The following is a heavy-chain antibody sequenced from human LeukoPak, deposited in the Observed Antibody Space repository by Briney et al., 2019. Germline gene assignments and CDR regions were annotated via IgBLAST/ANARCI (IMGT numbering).Heavy chain of an antibody. CDR2: ISSNGGST. Sequence: PGGSLRLSCAASGFTFSSYAMHWVRQAPGKGLEYVSAISSNGGSTYYANSVKGRFTISRDNSKNTLYLQMGSLRAEDMAVYYCARGALYYDFWSGYYNYFDYWGQGTLVTVSS. V-gene: IGHV3-64*01. D-gene: IGHD3-3*01. CDR1: GFTFSSYA. CDR3: ARGALYYDFWSGYYNYFDY. J-gene: IGHJ4*02.